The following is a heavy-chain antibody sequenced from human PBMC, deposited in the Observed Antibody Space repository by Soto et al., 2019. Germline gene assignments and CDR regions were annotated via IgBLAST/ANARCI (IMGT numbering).Heavy chain of an antibody. CDR3: AKDQVGWSTVTTNDY. CDR2: ISGSGGST. Sequence: EVQLLESGGGLVQPGGSLRLSCAASGFTFSSYAMSWVRQAPGTGLEWVSAISGSGGSTYYADSVKGRFTISRDNSKNTLYLQMNSLRAEDTAVYYCAKDQVGWSTVTTNDYWGQGTLVTVSS. CDR1: GFTFSSYA. D-gene: IGHD4-17*01. V-gene: IGHV3-23*01. J-gene: IGHJ4*02.